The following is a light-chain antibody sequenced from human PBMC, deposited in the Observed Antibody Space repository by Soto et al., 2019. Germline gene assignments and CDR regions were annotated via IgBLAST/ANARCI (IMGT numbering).Light chain of an antibody. CDR2: WAS. CDR3: QKYYSTPWT. Sequence: DIVMTQSPDSLAVSLGERATINCKSSQSVLYSSNNKNYLAWYQQKPGQPPKLLIYWASTRESGVPDRFSGSGSGTDLTLTISSLQAEDVAVYYCQKYYSTPWTCGQGTKVDIK. J-gene: IGKJ1*01. CDR1: QSVLYSSNNKNY. V-gene: IGKV4-1*01.